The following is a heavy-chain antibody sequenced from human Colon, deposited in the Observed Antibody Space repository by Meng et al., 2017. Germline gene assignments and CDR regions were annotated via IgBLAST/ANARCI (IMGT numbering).Heavy chain of an antibody. D-gene: IGHD6-13*01. Sequence: QVQVKEAGPGLVKPSGTLSLQCASSGDSISSGTGGTWVRQPPGKGLEWIGEIYPSGRTSRNPSLQGRVTILLDKSKNQFSLELNSVTAADTAIYFCARKRTSPGTLGFDYWGQGTLVTVSS. J-gene: IGHJ4*02. CDR1: GDSISSGTG. V-gene: IGHV4-4*02. CDR2: IYPSGRT. CDR3: ARKRTSPGTLGFDY.